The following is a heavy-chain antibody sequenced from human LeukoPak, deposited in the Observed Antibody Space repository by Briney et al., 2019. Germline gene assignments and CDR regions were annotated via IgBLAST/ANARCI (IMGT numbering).Heavy chain of an antibody. D-gene: IGHD1-26*01. CDR3: AKIPFPTSGTYLDY. J-gene: IGHJ4*02. Sequence: PSETLSLTCTVSGGSISSYYWTWIRQPPGKGLEWIGYISYSGITNYNPSLKSRVTMSVDTSKNQFSLRLSSVTAADTAVYYCAKIPFPTSGTYLDYWGQGTLVTVYS. CDR1: GGSISSYY. CDR2: ISYSGIT. V-gene: IGHV4-59*01.